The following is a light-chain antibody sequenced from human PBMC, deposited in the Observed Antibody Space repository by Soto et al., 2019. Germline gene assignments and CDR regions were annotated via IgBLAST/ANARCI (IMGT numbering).Light chain of an antibody. CDR1: QSVLYSSNNKNY. CDR3: QQYYSPPLT. CDR2: WTS. Sequence: DIVMTQSPDSLAVSLGERATINCKSSQSVLYSSNNKNYVAWYQQRPGQPPKLLIYWTSIRESGVPHRFSGSGSGTDFTLTISSLQAEDVAVYFCQQYYSPPLTFGGGTKVEIK. V-gene: IGKV4-1*01. J-gene: IGKJ4*01.